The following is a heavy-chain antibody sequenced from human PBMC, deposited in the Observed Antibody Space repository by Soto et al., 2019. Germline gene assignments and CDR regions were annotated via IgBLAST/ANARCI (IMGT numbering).Heavy chain of an antibody. J-gene: IGHJ4*02. CDR1: GYSFNDYY. CDR2: INPNDGGT. V-gene: IGHV1-2*02. Sequence: ASVKVSCKASGYSFNDYYIHWVRQAPGQGLEWMGWINPNDGGTKYAQKFLGRVTMTRDTFITTAFMERSGLISDDTAVYFCARDLNPYYGPGSLNGYFDYWGQGSLVTVSS. D-gene: IGHD3-10*01. CDR3: ARDLNPYYGPGSLNGYFDY.